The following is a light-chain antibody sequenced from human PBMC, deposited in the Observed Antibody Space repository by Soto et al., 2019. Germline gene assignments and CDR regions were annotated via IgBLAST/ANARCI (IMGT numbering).Light chain of an antibody. J-gene: IGKJ3*01. Sequence: EVLLTQSPATLSLSPGERATLSCRAGQSISNYLAWYQQKPGQAPRLLIYDPSNRATDIPARFSGSGSGTDFTLTISSLEPDDFAVYYCQYGGAFGPGTKLEIK. CDR3: QYGGA. CDR2: DPS. CDR1: QSISNY. V-gene: IGKV3-11*01.